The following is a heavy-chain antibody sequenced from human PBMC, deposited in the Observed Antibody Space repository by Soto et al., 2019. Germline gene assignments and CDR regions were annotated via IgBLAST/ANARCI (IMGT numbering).Heavy chain of an antibody. Sequence: EVQLVESGGGLVQPGGSLRLSCAASGFTFRDHNMDWVRQAPGKGLEWVGRTRNKANSYTTEYAASVKGRFTISRDDSKNSLYLQMNSLKIEDTAMYYCARLAPDWGQGTLVTVSS. CDR3: ARLAPD. J-gene: IGHJ4*02. CDR1: GFTFRDHN. CDR2: TRNKANSYTT. V-gene: IGHV3-72*01.